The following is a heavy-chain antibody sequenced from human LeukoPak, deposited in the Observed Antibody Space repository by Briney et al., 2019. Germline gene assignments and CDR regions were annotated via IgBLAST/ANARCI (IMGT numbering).Heavy chain of an antibody. CDR3: ARRAGGSFDY. CDR2: INWNGGST. J-gene: IGHJ4*02. D-gene: IGHD1-26*01. Sequence: PGGSLRLSCVASGYTFDDYGMSWVRQAPGKGLEWVSGINWNGGSTGYVDSVKGRFTISRDNAKNSLYLQMNSLRAEDTALYHCARRAGGSFDYWGQGTLVTVSS. CDR1: GYTFDDYG. V-gene: IGHV3-20*01.